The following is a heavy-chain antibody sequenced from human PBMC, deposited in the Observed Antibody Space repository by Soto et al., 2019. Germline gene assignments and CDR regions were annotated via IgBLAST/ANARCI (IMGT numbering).Heavy chain of an antibody. CDR2: ISGSGGST. CDR3: AKAPSIAVAGTNY. D-gene: IGHD6-19*01. CDR1: GFTFSSYA. V-gene: IGHV3-23*01. J-gene: IGHJ4*02. Sequence: GGSLRLSCAASGFTFSSYAMSWFRQAPGKGLEWVSAISGSGGSTYYADSVKGRFTISRDNSKNTLYLQMNSLRAEDTAVYYCAKAPSIAVAGTNYWGQGTLVTVSS.